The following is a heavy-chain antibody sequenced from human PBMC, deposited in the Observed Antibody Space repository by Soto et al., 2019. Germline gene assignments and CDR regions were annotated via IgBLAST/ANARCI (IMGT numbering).Heavy chain of an antibody. J-gene: IGHJ1*01. CDR2: IYWDDGK. D-gene: IGHD3-10*01. Sequence: QITLKESGPTLVKPTQTLTLTCTFSGFSLSTSGVGVGWIRQPPGKALEWLALIYWDDGKRYSPSLKSRLTIAKDTSQNQVFITMPSMDRVDTATSSCAHLVLLWFGELSAEYFQHWGQGTLVTVSS. CDR3: AHLVLLWFGELSAEYFQH. V-gene: IGHV2-5*02. CDR1: GFSLSTSGVG.